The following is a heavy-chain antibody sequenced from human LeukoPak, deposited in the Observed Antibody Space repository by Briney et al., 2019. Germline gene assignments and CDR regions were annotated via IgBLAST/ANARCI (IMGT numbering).Heavy chain of an antibody. CDR1: GYTFTGSF. CDR3: AREEDCSSTSCRNEY. CDR2: INPYSGAT. D-gene: IGHD2-2*01. Sequence: ASVRVSCTASGYTFTGSFMHWVRQAPGRRLEWMGWINPYSGATAYAQKFQGRVTMTSDTSIDTAYMELSRLRSDDTAVYYCAREEDCSSTSCRNEYWGQGTLVSVSS. V-gene: IGHV1-2*02. J-gene: IGHJ4*02.